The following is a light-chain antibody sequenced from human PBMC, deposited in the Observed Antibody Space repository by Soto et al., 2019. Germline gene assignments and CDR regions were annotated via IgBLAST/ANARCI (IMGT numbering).Light chain of an antibody. J-gene: IGKJ5*01. V-gene: IGKV1-39*01. CDR1: QSISTY. CDR2: AAS. Sequence: DIQMTQSPSSLSASLGDRVTITCRASQSISTYLNWYQQNPGRAPKLLIYAASILQSGVPPRFSCSGAGTYFTLTISSLQPEDFTTYYCQQSYDTPITFGQGTRLEI. CDR3: QQSYDTPIT.